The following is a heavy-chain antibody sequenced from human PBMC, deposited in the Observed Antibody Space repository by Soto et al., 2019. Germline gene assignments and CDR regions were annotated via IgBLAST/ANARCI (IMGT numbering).Heavy chain of an antibody. D-gene: IGHD4-4*01. Sequence: QVLESGGGVVHPGRPLTLSCAASGFSLNHYGVSWVRQVPGKGLEWIATMLYNESQKTFAGSVKGRFSMSRDTSKNILFLHMTDLRVDDTAVYFCARSQMAVYFDDWGPGTLVSVSS. CDR2: MLYNESQK. V-gene: IGHV3-33*05. CDR3: ARSQMAVYFDD. J-gene: IGHJ4*02. CDR1: GFSLNHYG.